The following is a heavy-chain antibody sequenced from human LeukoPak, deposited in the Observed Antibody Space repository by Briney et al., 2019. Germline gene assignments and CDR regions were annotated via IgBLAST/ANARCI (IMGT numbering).Heavy chain of an antibody. CDR3: AKSTTVTQRGYFDS. CDR1: GFTFSSYG. D-gene: IGHD4-17*01. CDR2: ISYDGSNK. V-gene: IGHV3-30*18. J-gene: IGHJ4*02. Sequence: GGSLRLSCAASGFTFSSYGMHWVRQAPAKGLEWVAIISYDGSNKYYADSVKGRFTISRDNSKNTLYLQMNSLRAEDTAVYYCAKSTTVTQRGYFDSWGQGALITVSS.